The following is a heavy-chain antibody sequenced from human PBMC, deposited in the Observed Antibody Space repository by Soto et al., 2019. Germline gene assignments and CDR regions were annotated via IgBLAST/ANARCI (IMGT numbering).Heavy chain of an antibody. CDR3: ARTLAARFDY. Sequence: GSLRLSCAASGFPFSDYYMSWIRQAPGKGLEWVSHITNSGSTKYYADSVKGRFTISRDNAKNSLFLQMNSLRAEDTAVYYCARTLAARFDYWGQGTPVTVSS. D-gene: IGHD6-6*01. CDR1: GFPFSDYY. V-gene: IGHV3-11*01. J-gene: IGHJ4*02. CDR2: ITNSGSTK.